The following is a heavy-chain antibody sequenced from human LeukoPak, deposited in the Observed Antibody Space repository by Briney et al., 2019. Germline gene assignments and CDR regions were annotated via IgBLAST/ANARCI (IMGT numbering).Heavy chain of an antibody. Sequence: GGSLRLSCAASGFTFSSYSMNWVRQAPGKGLEWVSSISSSSSYIYHADSVKGRFTISRDNAKNSLYLQMNSLRAEDTAVYYCARDLSSARTDYWGQGTLVTVSS. D-gene: IGHD2-2*01. J-gene: IGHJ4*02. V-gene: IGHV3-21*01. CDR1: GFTFSSYS. CDR2: ISSSSSYI. CDR3: ARDLSSARTDY.